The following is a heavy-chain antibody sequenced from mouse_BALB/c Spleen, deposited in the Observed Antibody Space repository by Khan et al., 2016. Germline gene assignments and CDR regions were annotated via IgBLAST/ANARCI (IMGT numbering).Heavy chain of an antibody. Sequence: QVQRKKSGPSLVAPSQSLSITCTVPGFSLTSYGVSGVRQPPGKGREWLGVIWGGVSTNYHSALISTLSISKDNSQRQVFLKLTSLQTDDTATYYCAHGGPDFDVWGAGTTVTVSS. CDR3: AHGGPDFDV. J-gene: IGHJ1*01. CDR2: IWGGVST. V-gene: IGHV2-3*01. CDR1: GFSLTSYG. D-gene: IGHD3-3*01.